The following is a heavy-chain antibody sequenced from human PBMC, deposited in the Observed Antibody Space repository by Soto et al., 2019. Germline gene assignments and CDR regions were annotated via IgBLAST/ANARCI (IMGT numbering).Heavy chain of an antibody. J-gene: IGHJ6*01. Sequence: EVQLVESGGGLVQPGGSLKLSCAASGFTFSGSAMHWVRQASGKGLVWVGRIRSKANSYATAYAASVKGRLTIPRDDSKMTAYLQMNGFLTEYTAVYYGTRHRDIVVGVTATGGYYGMDVWGQGTTVTVSS. V-gene: IGHV3-73*02. CDR1: GFTFSGSA. CDR3: TRHRDIVVGVTATGGYYGMDV. CDR2: IRSKANSYAT. D-gene: IGHD2-15*01.